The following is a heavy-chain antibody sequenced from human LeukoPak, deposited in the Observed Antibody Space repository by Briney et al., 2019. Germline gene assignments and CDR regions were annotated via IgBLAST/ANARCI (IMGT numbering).Heavy chain of an antibody. CDR2: IYSGGST. J-gene: IGHJ6*02. D-gene: IGHD1-26*01. CDR1: GFTVSSNY. CDR3: ARSGSYYGPYGMDV. V-gene: IGHV3-66*01. Sequence: QAGGYLRLSCAASGFTVSSNYMSWVRQAPGKGLEWVSVIYSGGSTYYADSVKGRFTISRDNSKNTLYLQMNSLRAEDTAVYYCARSGSYYGPYGMDVWGQGTTVTVSS.